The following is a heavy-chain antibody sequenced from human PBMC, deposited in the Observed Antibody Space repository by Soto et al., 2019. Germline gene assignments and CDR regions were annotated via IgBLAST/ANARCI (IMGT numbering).Heavy chain of an antibody. D-gene: IGHD2-15*01. Sequence: SETLSLACTVGGGCISSRRSYCGWIRQPPGKGLEWIGSIYYSGSTYYNPSLKSRVTISVDTSKNQFSLKLSSVTAADTAVYYCARHTYCSGGSCYPPPTGNFDYWGQGTLVTVSA. CDR3: ARHTYCSGGSCYPPPTGNFDY. CDR2: IYYSGST. V-gene: IGHV4-39*01. J-gene: IGHJ4*02. CDR1: GGCISSRRSY.